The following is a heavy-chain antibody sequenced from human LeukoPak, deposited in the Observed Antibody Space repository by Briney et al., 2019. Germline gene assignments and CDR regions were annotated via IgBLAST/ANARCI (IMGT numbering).Heavy chain of an antibody. CDR1: GGSIISYY. D-gene: IGHD6-19*01. Sequence: SETLSLTCTVSGGSIISYYWSWIRQPAGRGLEWIGRIYSSGSTNYNPSLKSRVTISLAKSKNQFSLKLSSVSAADTAVYYCARGGSSGPDYWGQGTLVTVSS. V-gene: IGHV4-4*07. CDR3: ARGGSSGPDY. CDR2: IYSSGST. J-gene: IGHJ4*02.